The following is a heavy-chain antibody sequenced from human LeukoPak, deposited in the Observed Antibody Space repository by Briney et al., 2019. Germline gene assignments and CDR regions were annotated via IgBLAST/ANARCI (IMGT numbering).Heavy chain of an antibody. CDR2: INHSGST. CDR3: ARGPRLFAGRYFDY. V-gene: IGHV4-34*01. D-gene: IGHD6-6*01. CDR1: GGSFSGYY. Sequence: SETLSLTCAVYGGSFSGYYWSWIRQPPGKGLEWIGEINHSGSTNCNPSLKSRVTVSVDTSKNQLSLKLSSVTAADTAVYYCARGPRLFAGRYFDYWGQGTLVTVSS. J-gene: IGHJ4*02.